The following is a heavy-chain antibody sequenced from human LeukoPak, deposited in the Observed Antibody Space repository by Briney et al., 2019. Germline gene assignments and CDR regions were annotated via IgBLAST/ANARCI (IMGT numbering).Heavy chain of an antibody. J-gene: IGHJ4*02. CDR2: ISYDGSTE. D-gene: IGHD2-2*01. CDR1: GFAFSSYG. CDR3: AKETYSTSWQLDS. V-gene: IGHV3-30*18. Sequence: TGGSLRLSCAASGFAFSSYGVHWVRQAPGKGLEWVAVISYDGSTEYYIDSVKGRFTISRDNSKNTLYLQMNSLRAGDTAVYYCAKETYSTSWQLDSWGQGTLVTVSS.